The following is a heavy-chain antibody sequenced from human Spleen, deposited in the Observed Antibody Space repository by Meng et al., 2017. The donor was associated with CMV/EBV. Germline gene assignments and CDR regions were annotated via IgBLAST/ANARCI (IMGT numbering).Heavy chain of an antibody. CDR3: ARDLTCSSTSCYSDDY. D-gene: IGHD2-2*01. J-gene: IGHJ4*02. Sequence: SGYTFTSYYMHWVRQAPGQGLEWMGIINPSGGSTSYAQKFQGRVTMTRDTSTSTVYMELSSLRSEDTAVYYCARDLTCSSTSCYSDDYWGQGTLVTVSS. CDR2: INPSGGST. CDR1: GYTFTSYY. V-gene: IGHV1-46*01.